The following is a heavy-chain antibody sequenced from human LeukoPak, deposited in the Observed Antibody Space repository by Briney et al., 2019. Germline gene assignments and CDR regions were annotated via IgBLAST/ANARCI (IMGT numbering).Heavy chain of an antibody. Sequence: GGSLRLSCAASGFTFSSYWMHWVRHAPGKGLVWVSRVNSDGSDTTYADSVKGRFTISRDNAKNTLFLQMDSLRAEDTAVYYCARVRCSGGSCADWFDPWGQGTLVAVSS. J-gene: IGHJ5*02. V-gene: IGHV3-74*01. CDR1: GFTFSSYW. CDR2: VNSDGSDT. D-gene: IGHD2-15*01. CDR3: ARVRCSGGSCADWFDP.